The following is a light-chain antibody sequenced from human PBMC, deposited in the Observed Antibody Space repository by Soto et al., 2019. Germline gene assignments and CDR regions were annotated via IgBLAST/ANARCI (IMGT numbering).Light chain of an antibody. CDR3: AAWDVSLSGPV. CDR2: SNN. Sequence: QSVLTQPPSASGTPGQRVTISCSGSNSNIGSNAVNWYQQLPGTAPRLLIYSNNQRPSGVPDRFYGSKSATSAPLAISGLQSEHEADYYCAAWDVSLSGPVFGTGTKLTVL. CDR1: NSNIGSNA. J-gene: IGLJ1*01. V-gene: IGLV1-44*01.